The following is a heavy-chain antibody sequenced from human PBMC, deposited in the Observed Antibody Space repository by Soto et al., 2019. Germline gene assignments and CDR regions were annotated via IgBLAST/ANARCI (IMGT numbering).Heavy chain of an antibody. CDR2: ISSSSSYI. CDR1: GFTFSSYS. Sequence: EVQLVESGGGLVKPGGSLSLSCAASGFTFSSYSMNWVRQAPGKGLEWVSSISSSSSYIYYADSVKGRFTISRDNAKNSLYLQMNSLRAEDTAVYYCARDSTRKKCMDVWGQGTTVTVSS. V-gene: IGHV3-21*01. J-gene: IGHJ6*02. CDR3: ARDSTRKKCMDV.